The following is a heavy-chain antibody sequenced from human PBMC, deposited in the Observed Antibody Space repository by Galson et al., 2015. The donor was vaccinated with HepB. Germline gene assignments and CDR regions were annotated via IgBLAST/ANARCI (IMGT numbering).Heavy chain of an antibody. J-gene: IGHJ4*02. D-gene: IGHD6-19*01. CDR3: ARGWRSSGWYDLPHY. Sequence: SLRLSCAASGFTFSSYWMHWVRQAPGKGLVWVSRINSDGSSTSYADSVKGRFTISRDNAKNTLYLQMNSLRAEDTAVYYCARGWRSSGWYDLPHYWGQGTLVTVSS. V-gene: IGHV3-74*01. CDR2: INSDGSST. CDR1: GFTFSSYW.